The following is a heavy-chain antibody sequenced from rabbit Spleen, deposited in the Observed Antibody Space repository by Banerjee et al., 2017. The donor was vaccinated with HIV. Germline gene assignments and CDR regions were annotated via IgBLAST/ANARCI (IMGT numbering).Heavy chain of an antibody. V-gene: IGHV1S40*01. CDR2: INAITGKA. CDR3: ARDPDSGIYDYFDL. J-gene: IGHJ4*01. D-gene: IGHD1-1*01. Sequence: QSLEESGGDLVKPGASLTLTCTASGFSFSSSDYICWVRQAPGKGLDWIACINAITGKAVYATWAKGRFTVSKTSSTTVTLQMTSLTAADTATYWCARDPDSGIYDYFDLWGPGTLVTVS. CDR1: GFSFSSSDY.